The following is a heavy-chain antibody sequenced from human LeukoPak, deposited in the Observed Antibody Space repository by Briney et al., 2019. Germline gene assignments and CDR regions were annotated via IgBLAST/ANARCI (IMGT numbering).Heavy chain of an antibody. CDR1: GFTFSSYS. Sequence: PGGSLRLSCAASGFTFSSYSMSWVRQAPGKGLEWVSTISGSGGSTYYADSVKGRFTISRDNSKNTLYLQMNSLRAEDTAVYYCAKGARGSYYALFDYWGQGTLVTVSS. J-gene: IGHJ4*02. CDR2: ISGSGGST. V-gene: IGHV3-23*01. CDR3: AKGARGSYYALFDY. D-gene: IGHD1-26*01.